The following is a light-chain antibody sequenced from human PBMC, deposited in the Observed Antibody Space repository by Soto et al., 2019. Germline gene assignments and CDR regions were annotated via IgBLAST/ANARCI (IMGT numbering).Light chain of an antibody. Sequence: QSALTQPASVSGSPGQSITISCTGTSRDIGSYNLVSWYQQHPGKAPKLMIYEGFKRPSGVSSRFSASKSGNTASLTISGLQAEDEADYYCCSYAGRGTSTVVFGGGTKLTVL. CDR2: EGF. CDR3: CSYAGRGTSTVV. V-gene: IGLV2-23*01. CDR1: SRDIGSYNL. J-gene: IGLJ2*01.